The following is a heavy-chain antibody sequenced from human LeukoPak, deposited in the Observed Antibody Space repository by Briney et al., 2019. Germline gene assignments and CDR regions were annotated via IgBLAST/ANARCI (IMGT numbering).Heavy chain of an antibody. CDR1: GYTFIRYA. Sequence: GGSLRLSCAASGYTFIRYAMSCVRQAPGMGLEWVSATSAGGTSTHSADSARGRYTISRDNSTNTLYLQMNSLRAADTAVYYCAFGGSSYDYWGQGTQVTVSS. CDR3: AFGGSSYDY. V-gene: IGHV3-23*01. D-gene: IGHD6-6*01. CDR2: TSAGGTST. J-gene: IGHJ4*02.